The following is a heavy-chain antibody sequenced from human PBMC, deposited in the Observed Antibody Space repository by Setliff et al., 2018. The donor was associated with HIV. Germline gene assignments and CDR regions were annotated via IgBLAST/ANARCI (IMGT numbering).Heavy chain of an antibody. CDR1: GFAFSDFS. J-gene: IGHJ6*02. CDR2: ISFDGSHK. Sequence: GGSLRLSCVASGFAFSDFSMFWARQAPGKGLEWVAVISFDGSHKYYADSLKGRFTISRDNSINTIYLQMNSLRTEDTAVYYCAKSRTIYGEVIIQWAYMDVWGQGTTVTVSS. D-gene: IGHD3-3*01. V-gene: IGHV3-30*04. CDR3: AKSRTIYGEVIIQWAYMDV.